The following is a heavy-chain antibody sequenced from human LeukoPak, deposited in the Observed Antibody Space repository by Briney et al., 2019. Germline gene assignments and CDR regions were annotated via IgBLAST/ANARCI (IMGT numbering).Heavy chain of an antibody. CDR2: ISYDGKNK. J-gene: IGHJ4*02. CDR1: GFTFSQYA. D-gene: IGHD3-22*01. CDR3: ARAASLYDSSGYYYYFDY. Sequence: GGSLRLSCAASGFTFSQYAMHWVRQAPGKGLEWVAVISYDGKNKYYADSVKGRFTISRDNSKNTLYLQMNSLRAEDTAVYYCARAASLYDSSGYYYYFDYWGQGTRLTVSS. V-gene: IGHV3-30*04.